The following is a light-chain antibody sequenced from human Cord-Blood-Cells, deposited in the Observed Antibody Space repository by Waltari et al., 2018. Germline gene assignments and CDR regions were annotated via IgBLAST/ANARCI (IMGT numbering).Light chain of an antibody. J-gene: IGLJ3*02. CDR3: NSRDSSGNHWV. Sequence: SSELTQDPAVSVALGQTVRITCQGDSLRRYYASWYQQKPGQAPVLVIYGKNNPPSGIPDRFSGSSSGNTASLTITGAQAEDEADYYCNSRDSSGNHWVFGGGTKLTVL. V-gene: IGLV3-19*01. CDR1: SLRRYY. CDR2: GKN.